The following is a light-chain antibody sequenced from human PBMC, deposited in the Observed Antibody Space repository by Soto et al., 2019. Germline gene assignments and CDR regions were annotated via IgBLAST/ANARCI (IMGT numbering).Light chain of an antibody. V-gene: IGKV4-1*01. J-gene: IGKJ5*01. Sequence: DIVMTQSPDSLAVSLGERTTINCKSSQSVLSSSDNKNYLAWFQQKPAQPPKLLISWASTRESGVPDRFSGSGSGTDFTLTISSLQAEDVAVYYCQQYYSAPITFGQGTRLEIK. CDR3: QQYYSAPIT. CDR1: QSVLSSSDNKNY. CDR2: WAS.